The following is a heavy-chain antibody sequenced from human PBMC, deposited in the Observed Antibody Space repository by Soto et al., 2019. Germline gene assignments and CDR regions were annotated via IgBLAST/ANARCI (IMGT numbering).Heavy chain of an antibody. D-gene: IGHD3-22*01. Sequence: ASLKVSCKASGYTFTGYYMHWVRQAPGQGLEWMGWINPNSGGTNYAQKFQGWVTMTRDTSISTAYMELSRLRSDDTAVYYCARARQYYYDSSVYYSSVFEIWGQGTMVTVSS. V-gene: IGHV1-2*04. CDR3: ARARQYYYDSSVYYSSVFEI. CDR2: INPNSGGT. CDR1: GYTFTGYY. J-gene: IGHJ3*02.